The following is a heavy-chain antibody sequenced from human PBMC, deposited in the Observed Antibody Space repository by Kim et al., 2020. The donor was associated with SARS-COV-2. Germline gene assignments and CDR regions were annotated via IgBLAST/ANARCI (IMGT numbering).Heavy chain of an antibody. Sequence: LSLTCAASGFTFSSYGMHWVRQAPGKGLEWVAVIWYDGSNKYYADSVKGRFTISRDNSKNTLYLQMNSLGAEDTAVYYCARDAYYDFWSGPGHYMDVWGKGTTVTVSS. CDR3: ARDAYYDFWSGPGHYMDV. J-gene: IGHJ6*03. D-gene: IGHD3-3*01. CDR2: IWYDGSNK. CDR1: GFTFSSYG. V-gene: IGHV3-33*01.